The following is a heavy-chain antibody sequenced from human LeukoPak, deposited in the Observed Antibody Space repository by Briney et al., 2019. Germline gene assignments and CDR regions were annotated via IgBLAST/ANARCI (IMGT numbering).Heavy chain of an antibody. Sequence: SETLSLTCNVSGASMSSNYWSWIRQPPGKGLEWIGYIYYSGSTKYNPSLKSRVTISVDTSKNQFSLKLSSVTAADTAVYYCARGARAGYNLEPFDYWGQGTLVTVSS. CDR2: IYYSGST. CDR3: ARGARAGYNLEPFDY. CDR1: GASMSSNY. J-gene: IGHJ4*02. V-gene: IGHV4-59*08. D-gene: IGHD5-24*01.